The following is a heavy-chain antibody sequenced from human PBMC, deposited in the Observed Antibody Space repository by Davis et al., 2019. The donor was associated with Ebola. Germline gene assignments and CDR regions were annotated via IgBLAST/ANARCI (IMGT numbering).Heavy chain of an antibody. CDR1: GFTFSDYY. V-gene: IGHV3-11*01. J-gene: IGHJ4*02. CDR2: ISSSGSTI. D-gene: IGHD3-3*01. CDR3: ARDPYYDFWSGYWN. Sequence: GGSLRLSCAASGFTFSDYYMSWIRQAPGKGLEWVSYISSSGSTIYYADSVKGRFTISRDNAKNPLYLQMNSLRAEDTAVYYCARDPYYDFWSGYWNWGQGTLVTVSS.